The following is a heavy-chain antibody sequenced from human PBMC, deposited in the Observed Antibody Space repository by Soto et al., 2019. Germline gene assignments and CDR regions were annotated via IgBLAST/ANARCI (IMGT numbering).Heavy chain of an antibody. J-gene: IGHJ4*02. Sequence: GESLKISCAASGFTVSSNYMSWVRQAPGKGLEWVSVIYSGGSTYYADSVKGRFTISRHNSKNTLYLQMNSLRAEDTAVYYCASSMYYYDSSGYYYFDYWGQGTLVTVSS. V-gene: IGHV3-53*04. D-gene: IGHD3-22*01. CDR3: ASSMYYYDSSGYYYFDY. CDR2: IYSGGST. CDR1: GFTVSSNY.